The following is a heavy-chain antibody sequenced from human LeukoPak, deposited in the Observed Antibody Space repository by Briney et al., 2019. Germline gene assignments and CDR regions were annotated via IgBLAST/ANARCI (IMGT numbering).Heavy chain of an antibody. CDR3: ARQWVGLELRLGDRSLDY. CDR1: GGSISSSSYY. D-gene: IGHD1-7*01. J-gene: IGHJ4*02. CDR2: IYYSGST. V-gene: IGHV4-39*01. Sequence: SETLSLTCTVSGGSISSSSYYWGWIRQPPGKGLEWIGSIYYSGSTYYNPSLKSRATISVDTSKNQYSLKLSSVTAADTSVYYCARQWVGLELRLGDRSLDYWAREPWSPSPQ.